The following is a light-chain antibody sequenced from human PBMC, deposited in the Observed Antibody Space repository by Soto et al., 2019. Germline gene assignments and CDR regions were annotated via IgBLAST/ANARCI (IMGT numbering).Light chain of an antibody. CDR1: QSVSSSY. CDR3: QHYGGSLPVT. J-gene: IGKJ2*01. V-gene: IGKV3-20*01. CDR2: GAS. Sequence: EIVLTQSPGTLSLSPGERATLSCRASQSVSSSYLAWYQQKPGLAPRLLIYGASSRATGIPDRFSGSGSGADFTLTISRLEPEDFAVYYCQHYGGSLPVTFGQGTKLEIK.